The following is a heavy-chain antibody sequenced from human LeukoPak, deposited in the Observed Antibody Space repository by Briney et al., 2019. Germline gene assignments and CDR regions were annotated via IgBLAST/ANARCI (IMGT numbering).Heavy chain of an antibody. CDR1: GFTFSSYA. J-gene: IGHJ4*02. Sequence: GGSLRLSCAASGFTFSSYAMSWVRQAPGKGLEWVSAISGSGGSTYYADSVKGRFTISRDNSKNTLYLQMNSLRAEDTAVYYCARDELYDSSGYYDYWGQGTLVTVSS. CDR2: ISGSGGST. CDR3: ARDELYDSSGYYDY. D-gene: IGHD3-22*01. V-gene: IGHV3-23*01.